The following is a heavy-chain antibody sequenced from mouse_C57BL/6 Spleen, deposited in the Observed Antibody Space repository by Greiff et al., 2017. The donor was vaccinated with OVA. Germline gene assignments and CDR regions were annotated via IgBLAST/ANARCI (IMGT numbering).Heavy chain of an antibody. D-gene: IGHD2-4*01. V-gene: IGHV1-81*01. CDR3: AREGVYDSRFAY. J-gene: IGHJ3*01. CDR1: GYTFTSYG. Sequence: ESGAELARPGASVKLSCKASGYTFTSYGISWVKQRTGQGLEWIGEIYPRSGNTYYNEKFKGKATLTADKSSSTAYMELRSLTSEDSAVYFCAREGVYDSRFAYWGQGTLVTVSA. CDR2: IYPRSGNT.